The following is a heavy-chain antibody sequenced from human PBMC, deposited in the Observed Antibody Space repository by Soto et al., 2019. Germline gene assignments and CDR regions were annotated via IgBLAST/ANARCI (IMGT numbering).Heavy chain of an antibody. CDR2: ISGSGGST. D-gene: IGHD1-26*01. CDR1: GFTFSSYA. J-gene: IGHJ4*02. CDR3: AKGDSGSYYLFDY. Sequence: GESLKISCAASGFTFSSYAMSWVRQAPGKGLEWVSAISGSGGSTYYADSVKGRFTISRDNSKNTLYLQMNSLRVEDTAVYYCAKGDSGSYYLFDYWGQGTLVTVSS. V-gene: IGHV3-23*01.